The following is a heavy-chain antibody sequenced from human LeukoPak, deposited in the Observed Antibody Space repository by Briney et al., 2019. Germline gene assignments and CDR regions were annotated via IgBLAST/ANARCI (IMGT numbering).Heavy chain of an antibody. CDR2: ISHDGDT. J-gene: IGHJ6*02. D-gene: IGHD3-10*01. CDR3: ARETPVARGDFYGMDV. CDR1: GFSLSSNG. Sequence: GGSLRLSCAASGFSLSSNGMHWVRQVPGKGLEWVSSISHDGDTYYSASVKGRFTISRENAENSLYLQMDSLAAGDTAVYYCARETPVARGDFYGMDVWGQGTPVTVSS. V-gene: IGHV3-13*01.